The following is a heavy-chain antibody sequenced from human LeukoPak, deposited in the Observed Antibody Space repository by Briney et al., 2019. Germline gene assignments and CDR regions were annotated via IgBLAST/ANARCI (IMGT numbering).Heavy chain of an antibody. CDR2: MYYSGST. CDR1: GGSISSSGYY. D-gene: IGHD5-18*01. V-gene: IGHV4-39*02. J-gene: IGHJ4*02. CDR3: ARSRIQLWRKDFDY. Sequence: SETLSLTCTISGGSISSSGYYWGWIRQPPGKGLEWIGSMYYSGSTYYNPSLKSRVTISVDTSKNHFSLKLSSVTAADTAVYYCARSRIQLWRKDFDYWGQGTLVTVSS.